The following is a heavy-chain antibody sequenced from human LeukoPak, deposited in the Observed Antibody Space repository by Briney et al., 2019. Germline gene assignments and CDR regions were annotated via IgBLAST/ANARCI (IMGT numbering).Heavy chain of an antibody. Sequence: PGGSLRLSCAASGFTFSSYWMSWVRQAPGKGLEWVANIKQDGSEKYYVDSVKGRFTISRDNAKSSLYLQMNSLRAEDTAVYYCARDSLFGYSSSWYGDYYYYYGMDVWGQGTTVTVSS. CDR2: IKQDGSEK. D-gene: IGHD6-13*01. J-gene: IGHJ6*02. CDR1: GFTFSSYW. CDR3: ARDSLFGYSSSWYGDYYYYYGMDV. V-gene: IGHV3-7*01.